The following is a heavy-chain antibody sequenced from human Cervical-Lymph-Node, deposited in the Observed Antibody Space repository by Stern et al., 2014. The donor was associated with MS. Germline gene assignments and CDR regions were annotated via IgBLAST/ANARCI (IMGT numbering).Heavy chain of an antibody. CDR2: ISVYNGNI. D-gene: IGHD1-26*01. CDR1: GFNFSNYG. CDR3: TRDRGIMGTTTGDY. V-gene: IGHV1-18*01. Sequence: QDQLVQSGAEVKKPGASVKVSCKASGFNFSNYGLSWVRQAPGQGLEWMGWISVYNGNIDFAQKFQGRLTMTTDTSTSTVYMELRSLRSDDTAVYYCTRDRGIMGTTTGDYWGQGTLVSVSS. J-gene: IGHJ4*02.